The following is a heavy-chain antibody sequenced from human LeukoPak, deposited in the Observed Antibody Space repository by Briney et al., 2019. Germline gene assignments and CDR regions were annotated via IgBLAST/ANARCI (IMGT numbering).Heavy chain of an antibody. CDR2: ISYDGSNK. CDR1: GFTFSSYG. Sequence: GRSLRLSCAASGFTFSSYGMHWVRQAPGKGLEWVAVISYDGSNKYYADSVKGRFTISRDNSKNTLYLQMNSLRAEDTAVYYCAKVGGTYYYDSGLGRGYFDYWGQGTLVTVSS. D-gene: IGHD3-22*01. CDR3: AKVGGTYYYDSGLGRGYFDY. J-gene: IGHJ4*02. V-gene: IGHV3-30*18.